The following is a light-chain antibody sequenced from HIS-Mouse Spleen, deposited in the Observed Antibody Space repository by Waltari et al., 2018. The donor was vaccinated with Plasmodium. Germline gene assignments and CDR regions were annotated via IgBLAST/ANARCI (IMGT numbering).Light chain of an antibody. CDR2: DAS. J-gene: IGKJ4*01. CDR1: QVLSSA. Sequence: AIKLTQSPSYLSASVGDGVTITCRASQVLSSALAWYQQKPGKAPKLLIYDASSVESGVPSRFSGSGSGTEFTLTISSLQPEDFATYYCQQFNSYPLTFGGGTKVEIK. CDR3: QQFNSYPLT. V-gene: IGKV1-13*02.